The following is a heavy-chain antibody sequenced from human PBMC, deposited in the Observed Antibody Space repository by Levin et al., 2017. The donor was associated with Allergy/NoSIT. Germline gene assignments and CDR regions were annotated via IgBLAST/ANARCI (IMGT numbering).Heavy chain of an antibody. Sequence: GGSLRLSCAASGFTFSSYGMHWVRQAPGKGLEWVAVIWYDGSNKYYADSVKGRFTISRDNSKNTLYLQMNSLRAEDTAVYYCARARRLRYFDWSVGHWGQGTLVTVSS. CDR3: ARARRLRYFDWSVGH. CDR2: IWYDGSNK. D-gene: IGHD3-9*01. J-gene: IGHJ4*02. V-gene: IGHV3-33*01. CDR1: GFTFSSYG.